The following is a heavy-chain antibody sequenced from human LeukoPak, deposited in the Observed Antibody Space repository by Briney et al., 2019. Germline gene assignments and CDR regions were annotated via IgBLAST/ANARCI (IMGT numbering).Heavy chain of an antibody. D-gene: IGHD3-16*01. Sequence: PSETLSLTCTVSGGSISNGGYYWSWIRQPAGKGLEWIGRIYTSGSTNYNPSLKSRVTMSVDTSKNQFSLKLSSVTAADTAVYYCARQSFYDYVWGSRNWFDPWGQGTLVTVSS. CDR2: IYTSGST. CDR1: GGSISNGGYY. CDR3: ARQSFYDYVWGSRNWFDP. J-gene: IGHJ5*02. V-gene: IGHV4-61*02.